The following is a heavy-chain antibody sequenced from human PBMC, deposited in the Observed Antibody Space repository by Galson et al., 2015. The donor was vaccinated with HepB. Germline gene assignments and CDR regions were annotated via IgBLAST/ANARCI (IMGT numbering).Heavy chain of an antibody. J-gene: IGHJ4*02. Sequence: SLRLSCAASGFTFSSYAMSWVRQAPGKGLEWVSAISGSVGSTYYADYVKGRFTISRDNSKNTLYLQMNSLRAEDTAVYYCAKDPGGEWFGADYWGQGTLVTVSS. V-gene: IGHV3-23*01. CDR1: GFTFSSYA. D-gene: IGHD3-3*01. CDR3: AKDPGGEWFGADY. CDR2: ISGSVGST.